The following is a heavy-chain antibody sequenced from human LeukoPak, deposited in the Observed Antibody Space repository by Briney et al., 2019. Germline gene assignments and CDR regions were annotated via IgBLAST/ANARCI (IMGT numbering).Heavy chain of an antibody. J-gene: IGHJ4*02. CDR1: GFTFSSYA. Sequence: GGSLRLSCAASGFTFSSYAMSWVRQAPGKGLEWVSAVSGTGLTTYYADSVKGRFIVSRDNSKNTVYLQMNSLRGEDAAVYYRAKELMGFDYWGQGTLVTVSS. V-gene: IGHV3-23*01. CDR2: VSGTGLTT. D-gene: IGHD2-8*01. CDR3: AKELMGFDY.